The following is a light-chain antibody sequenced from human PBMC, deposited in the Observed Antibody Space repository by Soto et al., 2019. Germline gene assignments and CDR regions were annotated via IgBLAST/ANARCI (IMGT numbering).Light chain of an antibody. CDR1: QSVRSSY. CDR2: GAS. V-gene: IGKV3-20*01. J-gene: IGKJ1*01. Sequence: DIVLTQSPGTLSLSPGQRATLSCRASQSVRSSYLAWYQHRPGQAPRLLIYGASSRATDIPDRFSGSGSGTDFTLTISRLEPEDFATYYCLQHVIYPWTFGQGTKVEIK. CDR3: LQHVIYPWT.